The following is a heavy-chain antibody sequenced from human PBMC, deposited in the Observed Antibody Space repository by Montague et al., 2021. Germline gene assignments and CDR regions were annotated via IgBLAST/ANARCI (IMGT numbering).Heavy chain of an antibody. J-gene: IGHJ5*01. Sequence: SLRLSCAASGFSFSSLWMHWVRQAPGKGLVWVSQITSDGSDTNYAHSVKGRFTISRDNAKSTLYLQMNSLRDEDTAVYYCVRDRPTAWFDSWGQGTLVTVSS. CDR2: ITSDGSDT. CDR1: GFSFSSLW. V-gene: IGHV3-74*01. CDR3: VRDRPTAWFDS. D-gene: IGHD5-18*01.